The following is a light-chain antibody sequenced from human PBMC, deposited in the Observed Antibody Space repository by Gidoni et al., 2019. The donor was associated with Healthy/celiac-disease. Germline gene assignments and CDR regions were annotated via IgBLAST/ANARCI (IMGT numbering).Light chain of an antibody. CDR3: QQYNSYPIT. Sequence: DIHMTLSPSTLSASVGDRVTITCRASQSISSWLAWYQQKPGKAPKLLIYKASSLDSGVPSRFSGSGSGTEFTLTISSLQPDDFATDYCQQYNSYPITFGPGTKVDIK. V-gene: IGKV1-5*03. J-gene: IGKJ3*01. CDR2: KAS. CDR1: QSISSW.